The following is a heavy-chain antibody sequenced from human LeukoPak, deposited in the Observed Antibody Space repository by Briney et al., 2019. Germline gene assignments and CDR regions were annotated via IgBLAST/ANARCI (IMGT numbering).Heavy chain of an antibody. CDR2: INPNSGDT. CDR3: AGEYCSGGSCRQGFDY. Sequence: ASVKVSCKASGYTFSGYYMHWVRQAPGQGLEWMGWINPNSGDTNHAQNFQGRVTLTRDTSISTAYMELSSLRSDDSAVYYCAGEYCSGGSCRQGFDYWGQGTLVTVSS. J-gene: IGHJ4*02. V-gene: IGHV1-2*02. CDR1: GYTFSGYY. D-gene: IGHD2-15*01.